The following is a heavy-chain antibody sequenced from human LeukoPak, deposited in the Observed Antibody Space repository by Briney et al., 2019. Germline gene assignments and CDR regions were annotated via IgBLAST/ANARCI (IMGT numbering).Heavy chain of an antibody. CDR1: GFTFSSYE. J-gene: IGHJ6*02. CDR2: ISSSGSTI. Sequence: GGSLRLSCAASGFTFSSYEMNWVRQAPGKGLEWVSYISSSGSTIYYADSVKGRFTISRDNAKNSLYLQMNSLRAEATAVYYCAREDGDYAYYYYGMDVWGQGTTVTVSS. CDR3: AREDGDYAYYYYGMDV. V-gene: IGHV3-48*03. D-gene: IGHD4-17*01.